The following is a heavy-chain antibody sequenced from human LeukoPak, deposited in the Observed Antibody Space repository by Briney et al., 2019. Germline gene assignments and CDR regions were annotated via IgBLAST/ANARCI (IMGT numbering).Heavy chain of an antibody. Sequence: SETLSLTCSVSGGSISSSSYYWGRIRQPPGKGLEWLGSIYYSGSTYYNPSLKSRVIISVDTSKNQFSLKLSSVTATDTAVYYCARVGPHRKMATTRYYFDYWGQGTLVTVSS. D-gene: IGHD5-24*01. CDR1: GGSISSSSYY. CDR2: IYYSGST. V-gene: IGHV4-39*07. J-gene: IGHJ4*02. CDR3: ARVGPHRKMATTRYYFDY.